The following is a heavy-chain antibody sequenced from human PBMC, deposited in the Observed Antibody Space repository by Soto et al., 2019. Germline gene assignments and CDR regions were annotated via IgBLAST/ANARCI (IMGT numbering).Heavy chain of an antibody. V-gene: IGHV4-34*02. J-gene: IGHJ4*02. CDR3: ARENWTGDYEGFIDF. CDR2: ISRGGDT. Sequence: QVQLQQWGAGLLKPSETLSLTCAVYGGSLSGYFWSWIRQPPGRGLEWIGEISRGGDTNYNSSLKSRLSISVDTSKNQFSLNLKSVTAADTAVYFCARENWTGDYEGFIDFWGQGTLVTVSS. D-gene: IGHD2-8*02. CDR1: GGSLSGYF.